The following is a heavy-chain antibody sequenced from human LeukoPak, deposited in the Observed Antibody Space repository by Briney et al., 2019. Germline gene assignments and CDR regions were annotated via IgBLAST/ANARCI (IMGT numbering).Heavy chain of an antibody. D-gene: IGHD5-24*01. CDR3: ARDNSVRDEAWWFNP. Sequence: SETLSLTCTVSGGSISSYYWSWIRQPPGKGPEWIGYIYYSGSTNYNPSLKSRVTISVDTSKNQFSLKLSSVTAEDTAVYYCARDNSVRDEAWWFNPWGQGTLVTVSS. V-gene: IGHV4-59*01. CDR1: GGSISSYY. CDR2: IYYSGST. J-gene: IGHJ5*02.